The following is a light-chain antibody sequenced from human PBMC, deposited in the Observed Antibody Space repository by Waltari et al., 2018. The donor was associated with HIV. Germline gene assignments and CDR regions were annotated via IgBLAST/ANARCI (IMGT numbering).Light chain of an antibody. CDR1: SSGVTYNNP. Sequence: QSALTQPRSVSGSPGQSVTISCPGASSGVTYNNPVSWYQHHPGKAPKLIIYDVTKGPSGVPDRFSGSKSGNTASLTISGLQAEDEADYYCFSYGGSLHVFGTGTEVTVL. CDR2: DVT. V-gene: IGLV2-11*01. J-gene: IGLJ1*01. CDR3: FSYGGSLHV.